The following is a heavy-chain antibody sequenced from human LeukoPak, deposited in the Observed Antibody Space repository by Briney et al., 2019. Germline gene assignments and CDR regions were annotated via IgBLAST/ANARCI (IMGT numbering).Heavy chain of an antibody. J-gene: IGHJ4*02. CDR1: GSNFTTYW. CDR2: IYPADSDT. D-gene: IGHD3-16*01. Sequence: GASLKISSKGSGSNFTTYWIGWVRQMPGKGLEWMGIIYPADSDTRYSPSFQGQVTISADKSIRTAYLQWSRLKASDTAIYYCARGGRVMEFDYWGQGTLVTVSS. CDR3: ARGGRVMEFDY. V-gene: IGHV5-51*01.